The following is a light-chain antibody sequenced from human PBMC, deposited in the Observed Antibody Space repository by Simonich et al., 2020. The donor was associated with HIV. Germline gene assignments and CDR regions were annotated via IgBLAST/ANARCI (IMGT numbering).Light chain of an antibody. Sequence: DIVITQSPLSLSVTPGQPASMSCKSSHSLLHSDGKTYLYWYLEKPGQSPQLLIYEVSNRFSGVPDRFSGSVSGTDFTLTISRLEPEDFAVYYCQQYGSSPYTFGQGTKLEIK. CDR1: HSLLHSDGKTY. CDR3: QQYGSSPYT. J-gene: IGKJ2*01. CDR2: EVS. V-gene: IGKV2D-29*02.